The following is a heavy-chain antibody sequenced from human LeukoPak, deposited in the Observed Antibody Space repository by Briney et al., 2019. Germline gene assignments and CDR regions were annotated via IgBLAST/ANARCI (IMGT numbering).Heavy chain of an antibody. V-gene: IGHV1-2*02. D-gene: IGHD3-3*01. CDR3: ARDEIARLGSGVDY. CDR2: INPKSGGT. Sequence: ASVKVSCKASGYTYTDYYLHWVRRAPGQGLEWMGWINPKSGGTNYAQQFQGRVTMTRDTSIKTAYMELNRLRSDDTAVYYCARDEIARLGSGVDYWGQGTLVTVSS. J-gene: IGHJ4*02. CDR1: GYTYTDYY.